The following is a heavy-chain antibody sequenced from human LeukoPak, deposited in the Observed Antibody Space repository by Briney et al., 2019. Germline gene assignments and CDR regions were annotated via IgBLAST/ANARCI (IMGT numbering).Heavy chain of an antibody. Sequence: PGGSLRLSCAASGFTFSSYAMHWVRQAPGKGLEWVAVISYDGSNKYYADSVKGRFTISRDNSKNTLYLQMNSLRAEDTALYFCARRLSLRFDAFAVWGPGTVVTVSS. J-gene: IGHJ3*01. CDR3: ARRLSLRFDAFAV. D-gene: IGHD3-3*01. CDR1: GFTFSSYA. V-gene: IGHV3-30-3*01. CDR2: ISYDGSNK.